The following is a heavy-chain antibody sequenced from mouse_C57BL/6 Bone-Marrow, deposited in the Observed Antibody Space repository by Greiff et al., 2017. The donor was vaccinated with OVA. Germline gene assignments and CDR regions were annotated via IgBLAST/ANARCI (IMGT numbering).Heavy chain of an antibody. CDR1: GYTFTDYY. Sequence: VQLQQSGPELVKPGASVKISCKASGYTFTDYYMKWVKQSHGKSLEWIGDINPNNGGTSYNQKFKGKATLTVDKSSSTAYMEHRSLTSEDSAVYYCESRENYSNYGGVNYAMDYWGQGTSVTVSS. D-gene: IGHD2-5*01. V-gene: IGHV1-26*01. CDR3: ESRENYSNYGGVNYAMDY. J-gene: IGHJ4*01. CDR2: INPNNGGT.